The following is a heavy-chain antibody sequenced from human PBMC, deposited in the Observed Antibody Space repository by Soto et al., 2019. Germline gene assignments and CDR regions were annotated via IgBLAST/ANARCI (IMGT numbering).Heavy chain of an antibody. J-gene: IGHJ6*03. CDR3: ARESGGATATLDYYYFYMDV. D-gene: IGHD5-12*01. V-gene: IGHV1-2*04. CDR2: INPNGGVT. CDR1: GDSFNDYY. Sequence: QVQLVQSGAEVRKPGASVTVSCRSSGDSFNDYYIHWVRQAPGQGFGWMGWINPNGGVTKYAQKFQGWVSMTRDTSIRTDYMQLSRLRSDDTAVYYCARESGGATATLDYYYFYMDVWGTGTTVTVSS.